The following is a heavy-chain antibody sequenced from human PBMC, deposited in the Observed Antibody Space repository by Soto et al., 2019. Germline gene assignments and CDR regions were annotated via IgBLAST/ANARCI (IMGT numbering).Heavy chain of an antibody. Sequence: TSSTLSLTCTVSVASISDYYWSCSRQSPGKGLDWIGYFYPSGRTDYNPSLKSRVTISVDTSKNQFSLKLSSVTAADTAGYYCARDHGGATRVVRYFDCWGQGTLVSVSS. CDR3: ARDHGGATRVVRYFDC. J-gene: IGHJ4*02. D-gene: IGHD1-26*01. V-gene: IGHV4-59*01. CDR2: FYPSGRT. CDR1: VASISDYY.